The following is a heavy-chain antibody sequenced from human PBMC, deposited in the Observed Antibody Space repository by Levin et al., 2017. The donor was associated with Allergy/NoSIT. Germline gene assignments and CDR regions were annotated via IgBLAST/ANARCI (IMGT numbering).Heavy chain of an antibody. Sequence: PGGSLRLSCAASGFTVSTSYMSWVRQAPGKGLEWVSLIHSGGNTYYADSLKGRFTISTDSSQNSLHLQMNDLRPGDTAMYYCARGSQWLVRDFDYWGQGTVVTGSS. J-gene: IGHJ4*02. CDR3: ARGSQWLVRDFDY. CDR1: GFTVSTSY. D-gene: IGHD6-19*01. V-gene: IGHV3-66*01. CDR2: IHSGGNT.